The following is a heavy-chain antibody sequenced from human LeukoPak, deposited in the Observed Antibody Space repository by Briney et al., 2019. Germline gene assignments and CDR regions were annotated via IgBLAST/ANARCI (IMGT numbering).Heavy chain of an antibody. CDR3: ARVGMVRGVDYYYYMDV. J-gene: IGHJ6*03. CDR1: GGTFSSYA. Sequence: ASVKVSCKASGGTFSSYAISWVRQAPGQGLEWMGGIIPIFGTANYAQKFQGRVTITTDESTSTAYMELSSLRSEDTAVYYCARVGMVRGVDYYYYMDVWGKGTTVTVSS. CDR2: IIPIFGTA. D-gene: IGHD3-10*01. V-gene: IGHV1-69*05.